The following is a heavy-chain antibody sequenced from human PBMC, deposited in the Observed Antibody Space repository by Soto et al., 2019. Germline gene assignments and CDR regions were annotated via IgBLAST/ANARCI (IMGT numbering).Heavy chain of an antibody. CDR2: IVVGSGNT. CDR3: AAVVGIAVAGSDY. CDR1: GFTFTSSA. V-gene: IGHV1-58*01. Sequence: SVKVSCKASGFTFTSSAVQWVRQARGQRLEWIGWIVVGSGNTNYAQKFQERVTITRDMSTSTAYMEVRSLGPEATAVYYGAAVVGIAVAGSDYGGGGTRVT. D-gene: IGHD6-19*01. J-gene: IGHJ4*02.